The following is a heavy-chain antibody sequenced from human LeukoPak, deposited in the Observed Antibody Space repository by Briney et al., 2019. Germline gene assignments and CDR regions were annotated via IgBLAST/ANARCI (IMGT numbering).Heavy chain of an antibody. D-gene: IGHD3-10*01. CDR2: ISAYNGNT. CDR3: AREPPDDYYYGSGSQDPLDV. CDR1: GYTFTSYD. Sequence: GASVKVSCKASGYTFTSYDINWVRQATGQGLEWMGWISAYNGNTNYAQKLQGRVTMTTDTSTSTAYVELRSLRSDDTAVYYCAREPPDDYYYGSGSQDPLDVWGKGTTVTVSS. V-gene: IGHV1-18*01. J-gene: IGHJ6*04.